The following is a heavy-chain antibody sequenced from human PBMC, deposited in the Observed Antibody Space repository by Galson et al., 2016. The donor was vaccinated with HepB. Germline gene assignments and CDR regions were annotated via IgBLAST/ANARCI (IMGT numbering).Heavy chain of an antibody. D-gene: IGHD6-19*01. V-gene: IGHV4-4*02. CDR3: ARLRLNSDWDYFGLDV. CDR2: IYHGGTT. J-gene: IGHJ6*02. Sequence: ETLSLTCAVSGVSISTIHWWTWVRQSPGKGLEWIGEIYHGGTTNYNPSLRSRVTISLDRSKNYFSLELDSVTAADTAMYYCARLRLNSDWDYFGLDVWGQGTTVTVSS. CDR1: GVSISTIHW.